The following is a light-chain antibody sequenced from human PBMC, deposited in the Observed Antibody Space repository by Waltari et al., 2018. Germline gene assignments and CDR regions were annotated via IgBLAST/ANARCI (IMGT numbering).Light chain of an antibody. CDR1: QSVTNY. V-gene: IGKV3-11*01. Sequence: EIVLTQSPDTLSLSPGERATLSCRASQSVTNYFTWYQQQPGQAPRVLIYSASNSATGVPARFSCSRSGTDFTLTISSLEPEDFAVYYCQQRSNWPRTFGQGTKVEVK. CDR3: QQRSNWPRT. CDR2: SAS. J-gene: IGKJ1*01.